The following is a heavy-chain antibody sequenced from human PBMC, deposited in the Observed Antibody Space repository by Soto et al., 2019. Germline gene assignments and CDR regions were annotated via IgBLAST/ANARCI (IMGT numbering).Heavy chain of an antibody. CDR2: IYHSGDT. J-gene: IGHJ4*02. CDR3: ARARIVGGGTIVDY. Sequence: SETLSLTCAVSGYSLTSGYYCGWIRQPSGKGLEWIGSIYHSGDTYYNPSLKSRVTISVDTSKNHISLKLTSVTAADTAVYYCARARIVGGGTIVDYWGQGTLVTVSS. D-gene: IGHD6-19*01. CDR1: GYSLTSGYY. V-gene: IGHV4-38-2*01.